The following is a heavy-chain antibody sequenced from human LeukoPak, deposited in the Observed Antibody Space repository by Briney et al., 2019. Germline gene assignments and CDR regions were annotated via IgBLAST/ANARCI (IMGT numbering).Heavy chain of an antibody. CDR1: GFTFNNHN. J-gene: IGHJ4*02. V-gene: IGHV3-48*01. Sequence: GGSLRLSCVASGFTFNNHNMDWVRQAPGKGLEWISYISGSSDAIFYADSVQGRFTISRDNAKNSVYLQMNSLRAEDTAVYYCARTYGSGSLDYGGQGTLVTVSS. CDR3: ARTYGSGSLDY. CDR2: ISGSSDAI. D-gene: IGHD2-15*01.